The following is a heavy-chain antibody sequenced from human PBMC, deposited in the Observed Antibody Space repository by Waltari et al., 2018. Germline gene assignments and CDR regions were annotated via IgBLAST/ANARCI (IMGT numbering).Heavy chain of an antibody. D-gene: IGHD3-10*01. CDR1: GFTFSSYW. CDR3: ATIWFGESYFDY. Sequence: EVQLVESGGGLVQPGGSLRLSCAASGFTFSSYWMHWVRQAPGKGLVWGSRINSDGSSTSYADSVKGRFTISRDNAKNTLYLQMNSLRAEDTAVYYCATIWFGESYFDYWGQGTLVTVSS. J-gene: IGHJ4*02. CDR2: INSDGSST. V-gene: IGHV3-74*01.